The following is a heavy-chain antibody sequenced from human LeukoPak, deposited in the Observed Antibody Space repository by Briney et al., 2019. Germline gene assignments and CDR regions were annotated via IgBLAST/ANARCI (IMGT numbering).Heavy chain of an antibody. V-gene: IGHV3-15*01. J-gene: IGHJ4*02. CDR1: GFTFSSYE. Sequence: GGSLRLSCAASGFTFSSYEINWVRQAPGKGLEWVGRIKSKTDGGTTDYAAPVKGRFTISRDDSKNTLYLQMNSLKTEDTAVYYCTTGITIFGVVTTNDYWGQGTLVTVSS. D-gene: IGHD3-3*01. CDR2: IKSKTDGGTT. CDR3: TTGITIFGVVTTNDY.